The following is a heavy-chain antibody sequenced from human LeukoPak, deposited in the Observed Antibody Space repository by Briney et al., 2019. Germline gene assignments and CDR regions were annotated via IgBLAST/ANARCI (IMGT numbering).Heavy chain of an antibody. D-gene: IGHD5-12*01. J-gene: IGHJ4*02. CDR1: GGTFSSYA. CDR3: ARNSGYDLYYFDY. Sequence: SVKVSCKASGGTFSSYAISWVRQAPGQGLEWVGGIIPIFGTANYAQKFQGRVTITADESTSTAYMELSSLRSEDTAVYYCARNSGYDLYYFDYWGQGTLVTVSS. CDR2: IIPIFGTA. V-gene: IGHV1-69*13.